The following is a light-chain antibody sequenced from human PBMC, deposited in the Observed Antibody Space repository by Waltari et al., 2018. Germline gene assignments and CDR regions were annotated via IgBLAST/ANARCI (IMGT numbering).Light chain of an antibody. CDR3: QQYGSSPFT. Sequence: EIVLTQSPGTLSLSPGERATLSCRASQSVSSSYLSWYQQKPGQAPVVLIYGASSRATGIPDRFSGSVSGTDFTLTISRLEPEDFAVYYCQQYGSSPFTFGPGTKVDIK. V-gene: IGKV3-20*01. CDR1: QSVSSSY. J-gene: IGKJ3*01. CDR2: GAS.